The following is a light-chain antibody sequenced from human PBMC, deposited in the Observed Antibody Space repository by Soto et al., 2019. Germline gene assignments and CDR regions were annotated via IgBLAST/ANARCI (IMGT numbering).Light chain of an antibody. J-gene: IGLJ1*01. Sequence: QSVLTQPPSLSGAPGQWGTISCTGSTSNIGAGYALDWYQQRPGTAPKLLTFGNINRPSGVPDRFSGSKSCTSASLANTGLQAEDEGYYCCQSYDSTLIARYVLGTGTKLTV. CDR1: TSNIGAGYA. CDR2: GNI. CDR3: QSYDSTLIARYV. V-gene: IGLV1-40*01.